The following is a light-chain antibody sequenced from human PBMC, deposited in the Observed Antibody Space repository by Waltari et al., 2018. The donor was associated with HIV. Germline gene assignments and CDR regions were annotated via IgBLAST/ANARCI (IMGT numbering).Light chain of an antibody. CDR2: DVN. Sequence: QSALTQPPSASGSPGQSVTVSCTGTSSDIGYFNYVSWYQHHPGKAPKLLIYDVNKRPSGVPARFSASKSGATASLTVSGLLAEDEADYYCAAYAGNNIVIFGGGTKVTV. J-gene: IGLJ2*01. CDR1: SSDIGYFNY. CDR3: AAYAGNNIVI. V-gene: IGLV2-8*01.